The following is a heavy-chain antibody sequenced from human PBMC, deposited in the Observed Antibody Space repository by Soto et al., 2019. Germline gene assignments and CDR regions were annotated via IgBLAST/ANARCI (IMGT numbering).Heavy chain of an antibody. CDR2: ISGSGGST. V-gene: IGHV3-23*01. Sequence: GGSLRLSCAASGFTFSSYAMSWVRQAPGKGLEWVSAISGSGGSTYYADSVKGRFTISRDNSKNTLYLQMDSLRAEDTAVYYCAKVPHYDFWSGYYMDVWGKGTTVTVSS. J-gene: IGHJ6*03. CDR3: AKVPHYDFWSGYYMDV. CDR1: GFTFSSYA. D-gene: IGHD3-3*01.